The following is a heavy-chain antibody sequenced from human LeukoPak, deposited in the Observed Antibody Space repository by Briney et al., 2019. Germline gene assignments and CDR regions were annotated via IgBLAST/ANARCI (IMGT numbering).Heavy chain of an antibody. V-gene: IGHV4-30-2*01. CDR2: IYHSGST. Sequence: PSETLSLTCTVSGGPISSGGYSWSWIRQPPGKGLEWIGYIYHSGSTYYNPSPKSRVTISVDRSKNQFSLKLSSVTAADTAVYYCARGGPGQPFDYWGQGTLVTVSS. J-gene: IGHJ4*02. CDR1: GGPISSGGYS. D-gene: IGHD1-1*01. CDR3: ARGGPGQPFDY.